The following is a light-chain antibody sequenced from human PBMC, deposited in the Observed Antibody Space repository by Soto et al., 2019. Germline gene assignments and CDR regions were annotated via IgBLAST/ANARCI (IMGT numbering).Light chain of an antibody. CDR2: GAS. Sequence: ENVLTQSPSTLSLSPGERATIPCRASQSVSSNFLAWYQQKPGQAPRLLIYGASNRATGIPDRFSGSGSGTDFTLTISRLEPEDFAVYYCQQYDSAPRTFGQGTKVEIK. CDR1: QSVSSNF. CDR3: QQYDSAPRT. V-gene: IGKV3-20*01. J-gene: IGKJ1*01.